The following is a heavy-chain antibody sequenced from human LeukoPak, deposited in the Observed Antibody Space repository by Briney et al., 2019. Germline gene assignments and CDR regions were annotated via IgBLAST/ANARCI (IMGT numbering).Heavy chain of an antibody. J-gene: IGHJ3*02. V-gene: IGHV3-53*01. CDR1: GFTVSNNY. CDR3: AKAGPDKHGGAFDI. Sequence: GGSLRLSCAASGFTVSNNYMSWVRQAPGKGLEWVSVIYSGGGTYYADSVKGRFTISRDNSKNTLYLQMNSLRAEDTAVYYCAKAGPDKHGGAFDIWGQGTMVTVSS. CDR2: IYSGGGT. D-gene: IGHD4-23*01.